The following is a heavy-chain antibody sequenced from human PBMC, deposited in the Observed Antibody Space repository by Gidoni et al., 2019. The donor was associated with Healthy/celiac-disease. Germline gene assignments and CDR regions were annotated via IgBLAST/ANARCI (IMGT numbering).Heavy chain of an antibody. D-gene: IGHD2-8*02. Sequence: QVQLVESGGGLVKPGGSLRLSCAAPGLPFSDYYMGWIRQAPGKGLEWVSYISSSSSYTNYADSVKGRFTISRDNAKNSLYLQMNSLRAEDTAVYYCAGEGKRYCTGGVCYTHYWGQGTLVTVSS. CDR3: AGEGKRYCTGGVCYTHY. CDR1: GLPFSDYY. V-gene: IGHV3-11*06. CDR2: ISSSSSYT. J-gene: IGHJ4*02.